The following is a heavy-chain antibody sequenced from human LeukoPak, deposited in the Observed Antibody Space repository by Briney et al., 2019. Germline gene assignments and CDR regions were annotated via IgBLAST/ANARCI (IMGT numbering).Heavy chain of an antibody. D-gene: IGHD2-15*01. Sequence: PSETLPLTCTVSGGSISSGGYYWSWIRQPPGKGLEWIGYIYHSGSTNYNPSLKSRVTISVDTSKNQFSLKLSSVTAADTAVYYCARARGYCSGGSCKWFDYWGQGTLVTVSS. CDR1: GGSISSGGYY. V-gene: IGHV4-30-2*01. CDR3: ARARGYCSGGSCKWFDY. J-gene: IGHJ4*02. CDR2: IYHSGST.